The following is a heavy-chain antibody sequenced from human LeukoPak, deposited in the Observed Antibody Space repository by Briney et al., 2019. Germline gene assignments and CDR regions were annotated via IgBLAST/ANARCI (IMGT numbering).Heavy chain of an antibody. CDR2: TSGSGGGT. CDR3: AKAPGGYHYYDSSEFDY. Sequence: GGSLTLSCAASGFTFSSYAMSWVRQAPGKGREWVSATSGSGGGTYYADSVKGRFTISRDNSKNTVYLQMNSLRAEDRAVYYCAKAPGGYHYYDSSEFDYWGQGTLVTVSS. V-gene: IGHV3-23*01. J-gene: IGHJ4*02. CDR1: GFTFSSYA. D-gene: IGHD3-22*01.